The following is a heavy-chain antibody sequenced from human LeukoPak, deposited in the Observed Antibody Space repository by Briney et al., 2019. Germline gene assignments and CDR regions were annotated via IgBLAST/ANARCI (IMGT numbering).Heavy chain of an antibody. Sequence: GRSLRLSCAASGFTFSNYAMHWVRQAPGKGLEWVADTLYDDSNKYYADSVKGRFTVSRDNSKNMLWLQMNSLRADDTAVYYCAKDHDYGDPGYYFDYWGQGALVTVSS. D-gene: IGHD4-17*01. CDR1: GFTFSNYA. CDR2: TLYDDSNK. J-gene: IGHJ4*02. V-gene: IGHV3-30*18. CDR3: AKDHDYGDPGYYFDY.